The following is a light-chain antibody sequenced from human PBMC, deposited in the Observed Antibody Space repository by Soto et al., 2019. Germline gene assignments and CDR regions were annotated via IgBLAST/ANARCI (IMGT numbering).Light chain of an antibody. CDR1: SSNIGNNY. CDR3: ASWDDSLNGPV. Sequence: QTVVTQPPSASVTPGQWVTISCSGSSSNIGNNYVFWYQQFPGMAPKLLIYRNNQRPSGVPDRFSGSKSGTSASLAIAGLRYEDESDYYCASWDDSLNGPVFGGGTKLTVL. J-gene: IGLJ3*02. V-gene: IGLV1-47*01. CDR2: RNN.